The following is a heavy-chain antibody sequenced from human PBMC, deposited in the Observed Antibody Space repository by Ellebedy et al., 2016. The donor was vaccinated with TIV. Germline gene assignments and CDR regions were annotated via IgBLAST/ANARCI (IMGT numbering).Heavy chain of an antibody. V-gene: IGHV1-8*01. CDR1: GYTFTSYD. CDR2: MNPKRGNT. CDR3: TRGRVNYDY. Sequence: ASVKVSXXASGYTFTSYDINWVRQATGQGLEWMGGMNPKRGNTDYAQKFQGRVTLTRNNSITTAYMELRSLRSEDTAVYYCTRGRVNYDYWGQGTLVTVSS. D-gene: IGHD3-10*01. J-gene: IGHJ4*02.